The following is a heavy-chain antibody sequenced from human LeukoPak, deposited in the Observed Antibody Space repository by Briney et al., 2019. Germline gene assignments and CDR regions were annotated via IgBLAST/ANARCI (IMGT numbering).Heavy chain of an antibody. Sequence: GGSLRLSCAASGFTFSSYAMSWVRQAPGKGLEWVSAISGSGGSTYYADSVKGRFTISRDNSKNTLYLQMNSLRAEDTAVYYCARDLSSAYCGGDCYSDYYYYYGMDVWGQGTTVTVSS. J-gene: IGHJ6*02. CDR3: ARDLSSAYCGGDCYSDYYYYYGMDV. CDR1: GFTFSSYA. D-gene: IGHD2-21*02. V-gene: IGHV3-23*01. CDR2: ISGSGGST.